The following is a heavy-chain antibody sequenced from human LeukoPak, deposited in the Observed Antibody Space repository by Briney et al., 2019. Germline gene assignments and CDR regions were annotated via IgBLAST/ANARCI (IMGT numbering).Heavy chain of an antibody. V-gene: IGHV5-51*01. Sequence: GESLKISCKGSGYSFTSYWIGWVRQMPGEGLEWMGIIYPGDSDTRYSPSFQGQVTISADKSISTAYLQWSSLKASDTAMYYCARLGYDSSGYYYFDYWGQGTLVTVSS. J-gene: IGHJ4*02. CDR3: ARLGYDSSGYYYFDY. D-gene: IGHD3-22*01. CDR1: GYSFTSYW. CDR2: IYPGDSDT.